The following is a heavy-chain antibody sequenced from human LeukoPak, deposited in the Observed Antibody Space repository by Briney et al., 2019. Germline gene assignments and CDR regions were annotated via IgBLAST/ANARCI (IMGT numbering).Heavy chain of an antibody. J-gene: IGHJ6*02. V-gene: IGHV4-59*01. CDR2: IYYSGST. CDR3: ARFFGRAYYYYGMDV. CDR1: GGSISSYY. D-gene: IGHD3-16*01. Sequence: SETLSLTCTVSGGSISSYYWSWIRQAPGKGLEWIGYIYYSGSTNYNPSLKSRVTISVDTSKNQFSLKLSSVTAADTAVYYCARFFGRAYYYYGMDVWGQGTTVTVSS.